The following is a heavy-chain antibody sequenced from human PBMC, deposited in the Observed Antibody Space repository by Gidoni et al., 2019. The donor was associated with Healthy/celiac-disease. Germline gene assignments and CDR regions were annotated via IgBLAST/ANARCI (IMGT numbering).Heavy chain of an antibody. CDR3: ARFQVGTHGGYDQTSHFDY. Sequence: QVQLQESGPGLVKPSQTLSLPCTFSGGSISSGGYYWSWIRQHPGKGLEWIGYIYYSGSTYYNPSLKSRVTISVDTSKNQFSLKLSSVTAADTAVYYCARFQVGTHGGYDQTSHFDYWGQGTLVTVSS. CDR1: GGSISSGGYY. V-gene: IGHV4-31*03. D-gene: IGHD5-12*01. CDR2: IYYSGST. J-gene: IGHJ4*02.